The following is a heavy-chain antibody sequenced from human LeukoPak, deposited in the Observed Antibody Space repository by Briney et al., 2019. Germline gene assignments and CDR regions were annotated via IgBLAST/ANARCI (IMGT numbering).Heavy chain of an antibody. V-gene: IGHV3-7*01. D-gene: IGHD2-15*01. CDR2: INQGGNTV. CDR1: GLSFTIYW. CDR3: ATTFPYCGDGTCKL. J-gene: IGHJ4*02. Sequence: GGSLRLSCAASGLSFTIYWMSWVGHARGKGLVGVANINQGGNTVNYVDSVKGRVSISRDNDNNALFLQMHSLSFEDTAIYYCATTFPYCGDGTCKLGGQGAQVSVCS.